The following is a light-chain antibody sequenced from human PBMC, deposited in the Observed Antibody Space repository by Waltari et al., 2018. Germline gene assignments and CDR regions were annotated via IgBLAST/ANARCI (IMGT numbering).Light chain of an antibody. V-gene: IGKV1-12*01. CDR2: DAS. J-gene: IGKJ1*01. CDR3: QQVNSFPRT. CDR1: QGIASR. Sequence: DIQMTQSPSSVSASVGDRVPLTWRASQGIASRLAWYQQKPGKAPKLLIYDASSLHSGVPSRFSGSGSGTDFTLTIRSLQPEDFATYYCQQVNSFPRTFGQGTKVEVK.